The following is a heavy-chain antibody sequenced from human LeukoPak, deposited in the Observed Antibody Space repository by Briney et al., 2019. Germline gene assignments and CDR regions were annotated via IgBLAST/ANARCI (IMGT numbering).Heavy chain of an antibody. Sequence: GRSLRLSCAASGFTFSSYGMHWVRQAPGKGLEWVAVISYDGSNKYYADSVKGRFTISRDNSKNTLYLQMSSLRAEDTAVYYCAKEKAARGWRYFDYWGQGTLVTVSS. V-gene: IGHV3-30*18. CDR2: ISYDGSNK. D-gene: IGHD2-15*01. J-gene: IGHJ4*02. CDR1: GFTFSSYG. CDR3: AKEKAARGWRYFDY.